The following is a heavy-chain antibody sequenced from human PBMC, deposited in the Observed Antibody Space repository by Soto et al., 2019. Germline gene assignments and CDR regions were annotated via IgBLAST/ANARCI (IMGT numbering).Heavy chain of an antibody. Sequence: SVKVSCRASGYTFTGYYMHLVRQAPGQGLEWIGWISPNSGGTNYAQKFQGRVTMTRDTSISTAYMELSRLRSDDTAVYYCARVFPRLRYFDWPPYPPKYYGMDVWGQGTTVTVSS. D-gene: IGHD3-9*01. J-gene: IGHJ6*02. CDR3: ARVFPRLRYFDWPPYPPKYYGMDV. CDR1: GYTFTGYY. V-gene: IGHV1-2*02. CDR2: ISPNSGGT.